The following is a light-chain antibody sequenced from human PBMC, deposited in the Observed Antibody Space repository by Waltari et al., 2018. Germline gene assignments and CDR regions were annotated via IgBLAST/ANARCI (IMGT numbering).Light chain of an antibody. Sequence: EIVLTQSPVTLSLSPGERATLSCRASQSISTYLAWYQHKPGQAPRLLIYEASNRATGIPARFSGSGSGTDFTLTITGLEPEDFAFYYCQQRSNWPPLTFGGGTKVEIK. CDR3: QQRSNWPPLT. CDR2: EAS. V-gene: IGKV3-11*01. J-gene: IGKJ4*01. CDR1: QSISTY.